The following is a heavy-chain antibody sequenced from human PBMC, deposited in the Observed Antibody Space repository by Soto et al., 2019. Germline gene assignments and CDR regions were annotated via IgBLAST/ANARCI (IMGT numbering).Heavy chain of an antibody. V-gene: IGHV2-26*01. CDR1: GLSLSNARMG. CDR2: IFSNDEK. CDR3: ARIPKGFCSSTSCYYFDY. Sequence: QVTLKESGPVLVKPTETLTLTCTVSGLSLSNARMGVSWIRQPPGKALEWLAHIFSNDEKSYSTSLKSSLTIAKDTTKSQVVLTMTTMDPVDTATNYCARIPKGFCSSTSCYYFDYWGQRTLVTVSS. J-gene: IGHJ4*02. D-gene: IGHD2-2*01.